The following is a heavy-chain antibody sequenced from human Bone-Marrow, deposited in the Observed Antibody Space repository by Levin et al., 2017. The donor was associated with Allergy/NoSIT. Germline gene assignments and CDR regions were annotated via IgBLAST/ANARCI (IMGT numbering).Heavy chain of an antibody. D-gene: IGHD6-13*01. J-gene: IGHJ4*02. V-gene: IGHV4-30-4*01. CDR1: GGSISSGDYY. CDR2: IYYSGST. CDR3: ARVFGRAAAGISDY. Sequence: SQTLSLTCTVSGGSISSGDYYWSWIRQPPGKGLEWIGYIYYSGSTYYNPSLKSRVTISVDTSKNQFSLKLSSVTAADTAVYYCARVFGRAAAGISDYWGQGTLVTVSS.